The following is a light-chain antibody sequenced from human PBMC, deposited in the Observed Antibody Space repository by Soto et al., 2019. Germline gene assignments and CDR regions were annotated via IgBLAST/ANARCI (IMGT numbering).Light chain of an antibody. CDR3: QQYNNWPL. Sequence: DIQMTQSPSTLSGSVGDRVTITCRASQTISSWLAWYQQKPGKAPKLLIYKASTLKSGVPSRFSGSGSGTEFTLTISSLQSEDFAVYYCQQYNNWPLFGGGTKLDIK. V-gene: IGKV1-5*03. CDR2: KAS. CDR1: QTISSW. J-gene: IGKJ4*01.